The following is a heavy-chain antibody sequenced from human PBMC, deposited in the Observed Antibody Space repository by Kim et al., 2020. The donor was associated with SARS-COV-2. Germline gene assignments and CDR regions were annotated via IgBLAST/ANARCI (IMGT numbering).Heavy chain of an antibody. D-gene: IGHD2-15*01. CDR2: IYYSGST. Sequence: SETLSLTCTVSGGSISSYYWSWIRQPPGKGLEWIGYIYYSGSTNYNPSLKSRVTISVDTSKNQFSLKLSSVTAADTAVYYCARGVAPPRYWGQGTLVTVSS. V-gene: IGHV4-59*13. CDR3: ARGVAPPRY. CDR1: GGSISSYY. J-gene: IGHJ4*02.